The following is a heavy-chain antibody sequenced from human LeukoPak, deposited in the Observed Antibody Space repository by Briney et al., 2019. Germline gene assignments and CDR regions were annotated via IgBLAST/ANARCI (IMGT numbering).Heavy chain of an antibody. Sequence: SGPTLVKPTQALTLTCTFSGFSLSTSGVGVGWIRQPPGKALEWLALIYWDDDKHYSPSLKSRLTITKDTSKNQVVLTMTNMDPVDTATYYCAHSLRLGQCSGGSCYYFDYWGQGTLVTVSS. V-gene: IGHV2-5*02. CDR2: IYWDDDK. CDR1: GFSLSTSGVG. CDR3: AHSLRLGQCSGGSCYYFDY. D-gene: IGHD2-15*01. J-gene: IGHJ4*02.